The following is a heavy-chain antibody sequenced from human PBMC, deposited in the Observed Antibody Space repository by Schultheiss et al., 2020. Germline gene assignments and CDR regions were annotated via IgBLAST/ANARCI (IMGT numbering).Heavy chain of an antibody. D-gene: IGHD3-10*01. J-gene: IGHJ6*02. CDR1: DDSISSYY. Sequence: SETLSLTCTVSDDSISSYYWSWIRQPAGKGLEWIGYIYYSGSTNYNPSLKSRVTMSVDTSKNQFSLKLSSVTAADTAVYYCARSGYIYEPGSWPSDYGMDVWGQGTTVTV. CDR3: ARSGYIYEPGSWPSDYGMDV. CDR2: IYYSGST. V-gene: IGHV4-59*01.